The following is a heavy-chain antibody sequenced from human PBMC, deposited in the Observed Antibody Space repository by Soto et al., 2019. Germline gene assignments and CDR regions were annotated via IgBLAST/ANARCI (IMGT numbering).Heavy chain of an antibody. D-gene: IGHD4-17*01. CDR2: IYSDGGT. Sequence: GGSLRLSCAASGFTVSNNYPSWVRQAPGKGLQWVSLIYSDGGTDYAESVKGRFTISRDNSKNTLCLQMNSLKAEDTAIYYCATRMTTAPYWGQGTLVTVSS. J-gene: IGHJ4*02. CDR1: GFTVSNNY. CDR3: ATRMTTAPY. V-gene: IGHV3-66*01.